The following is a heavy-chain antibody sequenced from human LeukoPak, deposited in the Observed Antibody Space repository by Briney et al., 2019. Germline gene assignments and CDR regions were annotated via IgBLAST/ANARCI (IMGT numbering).Heavy chain of an antibody. CDR1: KFTFNIYG. J-gene: IGHJ4*02. V-gene: IGHV3-30*03. Sequence: GGSLRLSCAASKFTFNIYGMHWVRQAPRKGLEWVAVISHDGSKKSYADSVKGRFTISRDNAKNSLYLQMNSLRAEDTAVYYCAREVGAINYWGQGTLVTVSS. D-gene: IGHD1-26*01. CDR2: ISHDGSKK. CDR3: AREVGAINY.